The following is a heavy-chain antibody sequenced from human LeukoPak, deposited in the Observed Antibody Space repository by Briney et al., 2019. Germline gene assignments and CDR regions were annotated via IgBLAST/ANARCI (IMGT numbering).Heavy chain of an antibody. CDR3: ASFKQWRTYYIDY. Sequence: PSETLSLTCAVYGGSFSGYYWSWVRQPPGKGLEWIGEINHSGSTNYNPSLKSRVTISVDTSKNQFSLKLSSVTAADTAVYYCASFKQWRTYYIDYWGQGTLVTVSS. CDR2: INHSGST. V-gene: IGHV4-34*01. CDR1: GGSFSGYY. D-gene: IGHD6-19*01. J-gene: IGHJ4*02.